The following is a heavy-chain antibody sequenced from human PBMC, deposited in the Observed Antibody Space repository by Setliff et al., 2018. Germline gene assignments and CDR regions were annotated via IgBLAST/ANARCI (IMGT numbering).Heavy chain of an antibody. CDR1: GGTFSSYA. J-gene: IGHJ6*02. CDR2: IIPILGIA. Sequence: GASVKVSCKASGGTFSSYAISWVRQAPGQGLEWMGGIIPILGIANYAQKFQGRVTITADESTSTAYMELSSLRSEDTAVYYCARDRDRSGGSCYSHYYYGMDVWGQGATVTVSS. CDR3: ARDRDRSGGSCYSHYYYGMDV. V-gene: IGHV1-69*10. D-gene: IGHD2-15*01.